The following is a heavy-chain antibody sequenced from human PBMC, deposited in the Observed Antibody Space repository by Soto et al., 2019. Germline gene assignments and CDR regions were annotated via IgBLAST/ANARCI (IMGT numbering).Heavy chain of an antibody. J-gene: IGHJ4*02. V-gene: IGHV4-30-4*01. CDR3: ARGDGVVVAATDY. CDR2: IYYSGST. CDR1: GGSISSGDYY. Sequence: QVQLQESGPGLVKPSQTLSLTCTVSGGSISSGDYYWSWIRPPPGKGLEWIGYIYYSGSTYYNPSLKSRVTISVDTSKNQFSLKLSSVTAADTAVYYCARGDGVVVAATDYWGQGTLVTVSS. D-gene: IGHD2-15*01.